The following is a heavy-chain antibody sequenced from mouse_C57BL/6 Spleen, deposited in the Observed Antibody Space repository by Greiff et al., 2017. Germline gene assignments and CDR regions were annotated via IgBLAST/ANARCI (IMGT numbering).Heavy chain of an antibody. CDR2: IDPETGGT. Sequence: LVESGAELVRPGASVTLSCKASGYTFTDYEMHWVKQTPVHGLEWIGAIDPETGGTAYNQKFKGKAILTADKSSSTAYMELRSLTSEDSAVYYCTRSSYYGNYVDYWGQGTTLTVSS. J-gene: IGHJ2*01. V-gene: IGHV1-15*01. D-gene: IGHD2-1*01. CDR3: TRSSYYGNYVDY. CDR1: GYTFTDYE.